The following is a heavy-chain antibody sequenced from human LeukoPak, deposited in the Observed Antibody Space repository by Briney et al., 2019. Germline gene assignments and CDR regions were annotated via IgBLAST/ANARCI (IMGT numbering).Heavy chain of an antibody. CDR3: ARDVGEYCSSTSCYASDK. CDR1: GYTFTGYY. D-gene: IGHD2-2*01. CDR2: INPSSGGT. V-gene: IGHV1-2*02. Sequence: ASVKVSCKASGYTFTGYYVHWVRQPPGQGLEGMGWINPSSGGTNYAQKFQGRVTMTRDTSISTAYMELNRLRSDDTAVYYCARDVGEYCSSTSCYASDKWGQGTLVTVSS. J-gene: IGHJ4*02.